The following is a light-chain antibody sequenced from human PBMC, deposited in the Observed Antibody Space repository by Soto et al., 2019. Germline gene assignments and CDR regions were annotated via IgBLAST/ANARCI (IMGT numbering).Light chain of an antibody. CDR2: AAS. CDR3: QQYGNSRT. CDR1: ESVGNND. J-gene: IGKJ1*01. Sequence: ELVLTQSPGTLSLSPGERATLSCRTSESVGNNDLAWYQQKPGQAPRLLIYAASSRATGIPDRFSGGGSGTDFSLTISTLEPEDYAVYYCQQYGNSRTFGQGTKVEIK. V-gene: IGKV3-20*01.